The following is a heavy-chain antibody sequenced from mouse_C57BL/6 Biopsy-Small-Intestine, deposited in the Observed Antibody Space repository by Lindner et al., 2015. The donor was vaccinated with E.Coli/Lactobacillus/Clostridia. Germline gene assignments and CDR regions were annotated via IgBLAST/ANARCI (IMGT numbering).Heavy chain of an antibody. V-gene: IGHV5-4*01. Sequence: VQLQESGGGLVKPGGSLKLSCAASGFTFSSYAMSWVRQTPEKRLEWVATISDGGSYTYYPDNVKGRFTISRDNAKNNLYLQMSHLKSEDTAMYYCARLKTGNFDYWGQGTTLTVSS. CDR3: ARLKTGNFDY. CDR1: GFTFSSYA. J-gene: IGHJ2*01. CDR2: ISDGGSYT.